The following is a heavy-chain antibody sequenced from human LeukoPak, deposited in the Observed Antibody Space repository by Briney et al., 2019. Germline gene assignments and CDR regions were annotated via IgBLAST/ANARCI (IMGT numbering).Heavy chain of an antibody. CDR2: ISYDESRK. J-gene: IGHJ4*02. CDR3: VKRHTTGWFSFDD. D-gene: IGHD6-19*01. Sequence: PGGSLRLSCAASGFTLNTYDMHWVRQAPGKGPEWVAFISYDESRKFYADSVKGRFTISRDNSKNTLYLQMNSLRAEDTAIYFCVKRHTTGWFSFDDWGQGALVTVSS. V-gene: IGHV3-30*03. CDR1: GFTLNTYD.